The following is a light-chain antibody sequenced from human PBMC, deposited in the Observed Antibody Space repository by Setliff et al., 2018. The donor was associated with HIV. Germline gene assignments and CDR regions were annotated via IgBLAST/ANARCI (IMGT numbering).Light chain of an antibody. V-gene: IGLV2-11*01. CDR2: DVS. CDR1: SSDVGAYNY. J-gene: IGLJ3*02. Sequence: QSALTQPRSVSGPPGQSVTISCTGTSSDVGAYNYVSWYQQHPGKAPKLMICDVSKRPSGVPDRFSASKSGNTASLTISGLQAEDEADYYCCSYAGSYNWVFGGGTKVTVL. CDR3: CSYAGSYNWV.